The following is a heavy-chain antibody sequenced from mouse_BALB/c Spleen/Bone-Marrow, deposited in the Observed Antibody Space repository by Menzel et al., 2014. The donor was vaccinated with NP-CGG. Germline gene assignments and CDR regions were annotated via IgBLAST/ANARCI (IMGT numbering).Heavy chain of an antibody. CDR1: GFTFSDYY. D-gene: IGHD3-3*01. CDR2: ISNGGGST. J-gene: IGHJ4*01. Sequence: EVHLVESGGGLVQPGGSLKLSCATSGFTFSDYYMYWVRQTPEKRLEWVAYISNGGGSTYYPDTVKGQFTISRDNAKNTLYLQMSRLKSEDTAMYYCARRGWFYAMDYWGQGTSVTVSS. V-gene: IGHV5-12*02. CDR3: ARRGWFYAMDY.